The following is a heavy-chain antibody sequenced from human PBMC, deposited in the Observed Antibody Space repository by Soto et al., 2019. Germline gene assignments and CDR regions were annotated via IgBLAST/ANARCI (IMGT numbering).Heavy chain of an antibody. CDR3: ARVVAVDLDDAFDI. CDR1: GGSISSYY. J-gene: IGHJ3*02. CDR2: IYTSGST. Sequence: PSETLSPTCTVSGGSISSYYWSWIRQPAGKGLEWIGRIYTSGSTNYNPSLKSRVTMSVDTSKNQFSLKLSSVTAADTAVYYCARVVAVDLDDAFDIWGQGTMVTVSS. D-gene: IGHD6-19*01. V-gene: IGHV4-4*07.